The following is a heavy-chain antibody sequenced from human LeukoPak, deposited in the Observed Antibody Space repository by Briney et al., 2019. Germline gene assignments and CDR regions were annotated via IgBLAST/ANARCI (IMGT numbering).Heavy chain of an antibody. Sequence: PGGSLRLSCAASGFTFSSYWMHWVRQAPGKGLVWVSRINSDGSSTSYADSVKGRFTISRDNAKNSLYLQMNSLRAEDTAVYYCARESNDIYYYYYMDVWGKGTTVTVSS. CDR2: INSDGSST. CDR1: GFTFSSYW. J-gene: IGHJ6*03. V-gene: IGHV3-74*01. CDR3: ARESNDIYYYYYMDV.